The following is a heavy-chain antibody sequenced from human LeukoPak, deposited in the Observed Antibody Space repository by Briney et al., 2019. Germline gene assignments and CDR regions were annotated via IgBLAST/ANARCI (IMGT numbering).Heavy chain of an antibody. J-gene: IGHJ1*01. CDR2: IKQDGSEK. V-gene: IGHV3-7*04. D-gene: IGHD7-27*01. CDR3: GRFTRAGDSVY. Sequence: GGSLRLSCAASGFTPSSYWMSWVRQAPGKGLEWVANIKQDGSEKQYVDSVKGRFAISRDNAENSLYLQMNSLKAEDTAVYYCGRFTRAGDSVYWGQGTLVPVSS. CDR1: GFTPSSYW.